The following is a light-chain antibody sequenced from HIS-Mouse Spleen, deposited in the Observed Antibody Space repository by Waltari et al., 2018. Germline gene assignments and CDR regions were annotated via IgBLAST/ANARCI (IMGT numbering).Light chain of an antibody. V-gene: IGLV3-21*03. CDR1: NIGSEI. J-gene: IGLJ2*01. Sequence: SYVLTQPPSVSVAPGKTARITCGGTNIGSEIVPWYQQKPGQAPVLVVYDDSDRPSGIPERFSGSNSGNTATLTISRVEAGDEADYYCQVWDSSSDHVVFGGGTKLTVL. CDR2: DDS. CDR3: QVWDSSSDHVV.